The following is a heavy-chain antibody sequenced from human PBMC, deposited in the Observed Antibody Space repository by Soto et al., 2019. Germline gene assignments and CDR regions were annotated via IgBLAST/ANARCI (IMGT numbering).Heavy chain of an antibody. CDR2: ISGGGDSP. CDR3: ANHYVGFSYTGSFDY. CDR1: GFTFSSYA. J-gene: IGHJ4*01. Sequence: EVQLLESGGGLVQHGGSLRLSCVASGFTFSSYAMSWVRQAPGKGLELVSDISGGGDSPYYADSVKGRFTISRDNSKNTLYLQMNSLRAEDTAVDYCANHYVGFSYTGSFDYWCHGTLLTVSS. D-gene: IGHD1-26*01. V-gene: IGHV3-23*01.